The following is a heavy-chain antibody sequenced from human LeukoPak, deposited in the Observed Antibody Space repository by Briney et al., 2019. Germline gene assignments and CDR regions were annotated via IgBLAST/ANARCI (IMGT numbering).Heavy chain of an antibody. CDR3: ARALTIYDFWSGSTSGAFDI. Sequence: SETLSLTCTVSGGSISSYYWSWIRQPPGKGLEWIGYIYYSGSTNYNPSLKSRVTISVDTSKNQFSLKLSSVTAADTAVYYCARALTIYDFWSGSTSGAFDIWGQGTMVTVSS. D-gene: IGHD3-3*01. CDR1: GGSISSYY. V-gene: IGHV4-59*01. J-gene: IGHJ3*02. CDR2: IYYSGST.